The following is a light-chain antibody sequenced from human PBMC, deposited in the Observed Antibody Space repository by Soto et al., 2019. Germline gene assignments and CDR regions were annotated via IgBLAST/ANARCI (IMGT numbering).Light chain of an antibody. CDR1: QTIVRA. Sequence: DIQMTQSTSSLSASVGDSVTINCRASQTIVRALNWYQQKPGKAPKLLIYAASTLQSGVPSRFSGSGSGTEFTLTISSLQPEDFATYYCQQLNSYPLTFGGGTKVDIK. CDR2: AAS. CDR3: QQLNSYPLT. V-gene: IGKV1-9*01. J-gene: IGKJ4*01.